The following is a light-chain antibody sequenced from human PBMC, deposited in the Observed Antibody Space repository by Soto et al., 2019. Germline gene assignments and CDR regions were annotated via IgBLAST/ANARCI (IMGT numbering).Light chain of an antibody. CDR2: RTF. Sequence: IVLTQSPGTLSLSPGERATLSCRASQPITSRYLAWYQHQPGQAPRLLIYRTFARAPGIPDWFSGAGSGTDFPLTIRRLEHEDFAVYYCQQYDTSTPTFGQGTRLDIK. CDR1: QPITSRY. J-gene: IGKJ5*01. CDR3: QQYDTSTPT. V-gene: IGKV3-20*01.